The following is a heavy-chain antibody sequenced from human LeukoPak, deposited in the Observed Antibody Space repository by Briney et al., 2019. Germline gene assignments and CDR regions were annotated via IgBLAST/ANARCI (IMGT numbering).Heavy chain of an antibody. Sequence: ASVKVSCKAPGYTFTSYGISWVRQAPGQGLEWMGWISAYNGNTNYAQKLQGRVTMTTDTSTSTAYMELRSLRSDDTAVYYCARDSGITMVRGVIVATNYFDYWGQGTLVTVSS. CDR1: GYTFTSYG. CDR2: ISAYNGNT. V-gene: IGHV1-18*01. CDR3: ARDSGITMVRGVIVATNYFDY. D-gene: IGHD3-10*01. J-gene: IGHJ4*02.